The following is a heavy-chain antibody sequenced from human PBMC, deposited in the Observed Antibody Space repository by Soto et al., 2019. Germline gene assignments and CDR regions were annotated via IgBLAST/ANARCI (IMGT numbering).Heavy chain of an antibody. J-gene: IGHJ6*03. CDR3: AREDIVVVPADYYYMDV. CDR1: GGTFSSYT. CDR2: IIPILGIA. D-gene: IGHD2-2*01. V-gene: IGHV1-69*02. Sequence: QVQLVQSGAEVKKPGSSVKVSCKASGGTFSSYTISWVRQAPGQGLEWMGRIIPILGIANYAQKFQGRVTITADKSTSTAYMELSSLRSEDTAVYYCAREDIVVVPADYYYMDVWGKGTTVTVSS.